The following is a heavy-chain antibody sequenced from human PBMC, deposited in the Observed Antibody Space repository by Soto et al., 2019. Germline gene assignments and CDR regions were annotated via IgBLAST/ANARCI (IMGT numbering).Heavy chain of an antibody. CDR2: INPSGGST. V-gene: IGHV1-46*03. J-gene: IGHJ6*01. CDR3: ARGSLPYYYVSGSFTMDV. CDR1: GYTFTSYY. Sequence: ASVKVACKASGYTFTSYYMHWVRQAPGEGLEWMGIINPSGGSTSYAQKFQGRVTMTRDTSTSTVYMELSSLRSEDTAVYYCARGSLPYYYVSGSFTMDVWGQGTTVTVSS. D-gene: IGHD3-10*01.